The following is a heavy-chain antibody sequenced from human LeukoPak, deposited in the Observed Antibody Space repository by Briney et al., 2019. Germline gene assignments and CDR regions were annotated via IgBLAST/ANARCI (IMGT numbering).Heavy chain of an antibody. CDR2: VLHGLST. Sequence: SETLSLICAVSGYSVSSAYFWAWVRQPPGTGLEWIGSVLHGLSTDYNPSLKSRVTISVDTSKNHFSLRLTSGTAADSAVYYCAGMTAVIKGRRFDSWGQGTLVTVSS. V-gene: IGHV4-38-2*01. J-gene: IGHJ4*02. CDR3: AGMTAVIKGRRFDS. CDR1: GYSVSSAYF. D-gene: IGHD4-23*01.